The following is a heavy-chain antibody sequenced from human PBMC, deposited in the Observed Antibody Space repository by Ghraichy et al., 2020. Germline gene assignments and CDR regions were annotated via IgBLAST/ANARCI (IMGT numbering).Heavy chain of an antibody. CDR3: ARGGEDDFWSGYYYYYYYMDV. J-gene: IGHJ6*03. CDR1: GFTVSSNY. CDR2: IYSGGST. V-gene: IGHV3-53*01. D-gene: IGHD3-3*01. Sequence: GESLNISCAASGFTVSSNYMSWVRQAPGKGLEWVSVIYSGGSTYYADSVKGRFTISRDNSKNTLYLQMNSLRAEDTAVYYCARGGEDDFWSGYYYYYYYMDVWGKGTTVTVSS.